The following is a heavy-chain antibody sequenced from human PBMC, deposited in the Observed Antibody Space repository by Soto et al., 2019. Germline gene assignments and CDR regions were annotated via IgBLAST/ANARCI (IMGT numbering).Heavy chain of an antibody. Sequence: QVHLVQSGAEVRKPGSSVKVSCKTSGGTFSTYTIYWVRQAPGQGLEWMGRIIPLFGTTRYAQNFQDRVKITAEESTSTTYMELSSLRADDTALYYCARRIDAHADEGFDVWGEGTAVTVSA. D-gene: IGHD2-8*01. J-gene: IGHJ3*01. CDR2: IIPLFGTT. V-gene: IGHV1-69*18. CDR1: GGTFSTYT. CDR3: ARRIDAHADEGFDV.